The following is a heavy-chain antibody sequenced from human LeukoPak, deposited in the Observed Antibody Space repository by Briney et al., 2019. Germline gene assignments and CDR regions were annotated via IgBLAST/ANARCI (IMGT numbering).Heavy chain of an antibody. V-gene: IGHV4-34*01. CDR3: ARVRGQQLVTYDY. D-gene: IGHD6-13*01. Sequence: SETLSLTCAVYGGSFSGYYWSWIRQPPGKGLEWIGEINHSGSTNYNPSLKSRVTISVDRSKNQFSLKLSSVTAADTAVYYCARVRGQQLVTYDYWGQGTLVTVSS. J-gene: IGHJ4*02. CDR2: INHSGST. CDR1: GGSFSGYY.